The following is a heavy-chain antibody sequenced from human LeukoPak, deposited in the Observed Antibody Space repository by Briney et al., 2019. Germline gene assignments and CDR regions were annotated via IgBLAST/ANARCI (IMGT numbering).Heavy chain of an antibody. Sequence: ASVKVSCKASGYAFTSYGIRWVREAPGQGLEWMVWISAYNGNTNYEQNLQGRVTMTTDTSTSTAYMELRSLRSDDTAVYYCAREGQYGDYVHFQHWGQGTLVTVSS. D-gene: IGHD4-17*01. CDR2: ISAYNGNT. V-gene: IGHV1-18*01. CDR3: AREGQYGDYVHFQH. CDR1: GYAFTSYG. J-gene: IGHJ1*01.